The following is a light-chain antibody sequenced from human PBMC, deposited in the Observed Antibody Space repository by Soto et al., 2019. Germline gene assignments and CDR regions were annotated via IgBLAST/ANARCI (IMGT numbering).Light chain of an antibody. CDR1: NSNIGSNT. J-gene: IGLJ3*02. V-gene: IGLV1-44*01. CDR3: AAWDDRLNGWV. Sequence: QSVVTQPPSASGTPGQRVTISCSGSNSNIGSNTVNWYQQVPGTAPQLLIFANYKRPSGVSDRFSGSKSGTSASLAISGLQCEDEADYYCAAWDDRLNGWVFGGGTKLTVL. CDR2: ANY.